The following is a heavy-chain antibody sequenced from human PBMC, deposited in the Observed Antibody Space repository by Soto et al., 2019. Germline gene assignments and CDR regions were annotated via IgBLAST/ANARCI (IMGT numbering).Heavy chain of an antibody. J-gene: IGHJ6*02. V-gene: IGHV4-34*01. D-gene: IGHD6-6*01. Sequence: NPSETLSLTCAVYVGSFSGYDWSCIRQPPGKWLEWIGEINHSGSTNYNPSLKSRVTISIDTSKNQFSLKMSSVTAADTAVYYCARGKHIAARLPYYYFYGMDVWGHGTTFTVS. CDR2: INHSGST. CDR1: VGSFSGYD. CDR3: ARGKHIAARLPYYYFYGMDV.